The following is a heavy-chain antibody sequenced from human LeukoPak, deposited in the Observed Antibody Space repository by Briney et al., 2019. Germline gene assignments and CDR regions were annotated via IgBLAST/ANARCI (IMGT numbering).Heavy chain of an antibody. J-gene: IGHJ4*02. CDR3: AKAQPYRSEWLISFCDY. Sequence: GGSLRLSCAASRFTFSSYAMSWVRQAPGKGLEWVSAISDSGGSTYYADSVKGRFTISRDNSKNTLYLQMNSLRAEDTAVYYCAKAQPYRSEWLISFCDYWGQGTLVTVSS. CDR1: RFTFSSYA. V-gene: IGHV3-23*01. D-gene: IGHD3-3*01. CDR2: ISDSGGST.